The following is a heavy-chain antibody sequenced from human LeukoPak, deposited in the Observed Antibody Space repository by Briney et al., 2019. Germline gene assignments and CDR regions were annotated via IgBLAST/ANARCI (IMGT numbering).Heavy chain of an antibody. D-gene: IGHD5-12*01. V-gene: IGHV4-34*01. J-gene: IGHJ4*02. CDR3: ARAPLNIVATIEFDY. CDR2: INHSGST. CDR1: GGSFSGYY. Sequence: SETLSLTCAVYGGSFSGYYWSWIRQPPGKGLEWIGEINHSGSTNYNPSLKSRVTISVDTSKNQFSLKLSSVTAADTAVYYCARAPLNIVATIEFDYWGQGTLVTVSS.